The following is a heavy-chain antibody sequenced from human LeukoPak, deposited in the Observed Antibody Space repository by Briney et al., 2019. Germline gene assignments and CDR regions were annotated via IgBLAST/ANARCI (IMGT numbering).Heavy chain of an antibody. D-gene: IGHD2-15*01. CDR2: INTNTGNP. V-gene: IGHV7-4-1*02. CDR1: GYTFTSYA. CDR3: ARDFVVVVAATRGGTYNWFDP. Sequence: ASAKVSCKASGYTFTSYAMNWVRQAPGQGLEWMGWINTNTGNPTYAQGFTGRFVFSLDTSVSTAYLQISSLKAEDTAVYYCARDFVVVVAATRGGTYNWFDPWGQGTLVTVSS. J-gene: IGHJ5*02.